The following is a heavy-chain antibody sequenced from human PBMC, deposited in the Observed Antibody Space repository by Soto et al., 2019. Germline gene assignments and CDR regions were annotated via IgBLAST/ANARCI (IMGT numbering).Heavy chain of an antibody. CDR2: INVGNGDT. D-gene: IGHD5-12*01. J-gene: IGHJ5*02. Sequence: ASVKVSCKASGYIFTRYAIHWVRQAPGQRLEWMGWINVGNGDTNYSPKLQGRVTISRDTSASTAYMDLNSLISEDTAVYYCTRDEIVGTAWGQGTLVTVSS. CDR3: TRDEIVGTA. V-gene: IGHV1-3*01. CDR1: GYIFTRYA.